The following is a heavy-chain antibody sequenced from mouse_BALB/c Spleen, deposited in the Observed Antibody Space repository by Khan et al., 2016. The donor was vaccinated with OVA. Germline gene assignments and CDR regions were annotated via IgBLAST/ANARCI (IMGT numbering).Heavy chain of an antibody. CDR1: GYTFTNYW. CDR3: ARRGAARATWDYFDY. Sequence: VQLQQSGAELVRPGTSVKMSCKAAGYTFTNYWIGWVKQRPGHGLEWIGDIFPGGGYTNYNEKFKGKATLTADTSSSTAYMQLSSLTSEDSAIDDGARRGAARATWDYFDYWGQGTTLTVSS. CDR2: IFPGGGYT. J-gene: IGHJ2*01. D-gene: IGHD3-1*01. V-gene: IGHV1-63*02.